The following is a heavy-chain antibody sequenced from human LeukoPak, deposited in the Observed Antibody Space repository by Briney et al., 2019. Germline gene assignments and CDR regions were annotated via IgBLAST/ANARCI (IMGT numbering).Heavy chain of an antibody. J-gene: IGHJ3*02. CDR2: IYPGDSDT. D-gene: IGHD2-15*01. CDR1: GYRFISYG. CDR3: ARDIEYCSGGSCYASVPNAFDI. Sequence: GGSLKFSCKGSGYRFISYGIGGVGQIPGKGLEWMGIIYPGDSDTGFRPLFQGHVTISAAKSISTAYLQWSSLKASDTAMYYYARDIEYCSGGSCYASVPNAFDIWGQGTMVTVSS. V-gene: IGHV5-51*01.